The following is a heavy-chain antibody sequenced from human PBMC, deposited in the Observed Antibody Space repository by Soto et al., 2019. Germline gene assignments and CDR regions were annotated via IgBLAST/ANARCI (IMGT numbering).Heavy chain of an antibody. CDR1: GGSISGYY. J-gene: IGHJ4*02. CDR2: VYYSGST. D-gene: IGHD5-12*01. Sequence: PSETLSLTCTLSGGSISGYYWSWIRQPPGKGLEWIGYVYYSGSTKYNSSLESRVTISVDMSNNQFSLMLTSVTAADTAVYYCAKYRRTDAEGYRLDFWGQGTLVTVSS. CDR3: AKYRRTDAEGYRLDF. V-gene: IGHV4-59*01.